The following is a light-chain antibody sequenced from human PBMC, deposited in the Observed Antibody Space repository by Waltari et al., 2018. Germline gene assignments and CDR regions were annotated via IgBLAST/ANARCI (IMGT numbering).Light chain of an antibody. CDR3: MQALHTPGGT. J-gene: IGKJ3*01. CDR1: QSLLHRNGYNY. V-gene: IGKV2-28*01. Sequence: DIVITQTPLSLPVTPGEPASISCTSSQSLLHRNGYNYFDWYLQKPGQSPQLLLSFGSNRASGVPDSFSGRGAGADFSLKISRVEAADDGVDYCMQALHTPGGTFGPGTKVDIK. CDR2: FGS.